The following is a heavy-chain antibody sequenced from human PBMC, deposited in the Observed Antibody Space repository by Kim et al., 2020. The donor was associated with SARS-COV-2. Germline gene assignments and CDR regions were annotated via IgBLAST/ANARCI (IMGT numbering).Heavy chain of an antibody. CDR3: ARSRFMDV. V-gene: IGHV3-7*01. J-gene: IGHJ6*02. Sequence: GSLRLSCAASGFNFSTYWMNWVRQAPGKGLEWVANIKQAGSEKLYVDSVRGRFTISRDNSKNSLYLQMNSLRAEDTAVYYCARSRFMDVWGQGTSVTVSS. CDR2: IKQAGSEK. CDR1: GFNFSTYW.